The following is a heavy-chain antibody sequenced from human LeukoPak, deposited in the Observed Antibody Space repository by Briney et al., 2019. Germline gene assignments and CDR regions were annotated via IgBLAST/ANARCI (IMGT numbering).Heavy chain of an antibody. CDR2: ISWNSGSI. CDR3: ALNSTGYYYDY. V-gene: IGHV3-9*01. CDR1: GFTFDDYA. J-gene: IGHJ4*02. D-gene: IGHD3-22*01. Sequence: PGGSLRLSCAASGFTFDDYAMHWVRQAPGKGLEWVSGISWNSGSIGYADSVKGRFIISRDNSKNSLYLQMNSLRPEDTALYYCALNSTGYYYDYWGQGTLVTVSS.